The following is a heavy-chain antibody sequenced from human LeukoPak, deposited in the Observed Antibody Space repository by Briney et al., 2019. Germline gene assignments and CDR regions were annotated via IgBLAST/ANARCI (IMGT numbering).Heavy chain of an antibody. CDR2: IYYSGST. CDR1: GGAISRYY. CDR3: ARGLKGTGGFDY. Sequence: SETLSLTCSVSGGAISRYYWSWIRQPPGKGLEWIGYIYYSGSTNYNPSLKSRVTISVDTSKNQFSLKLSSVTAADTAVYYCARGLKGTGGFDYWGQGTLVTVSS. D-gene: IGHD7-27*01. V-gene: IGHV4-59*01. J-gene: IGHJ4*02.